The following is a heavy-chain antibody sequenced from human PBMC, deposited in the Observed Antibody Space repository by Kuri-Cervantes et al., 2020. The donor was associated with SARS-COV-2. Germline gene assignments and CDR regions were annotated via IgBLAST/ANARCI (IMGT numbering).Heavy chain of an antibody. D-gene: IGHD2-2*01. CDR1: GGSISSYY. J-gene: IGHJ3*02. CDR2: VYYSGST. Sequence: ESLKISCTVSGGSISSYYWSWIRQPPGKGLEWIGYVYYSGSTNYNPSLKSRVTISVDTSKNQFSLKLSSVTAADTAVYYCARVRGTCSSTSCYYHDAFDIWGQGTMVTVSS. CDR3: ARVRGTCSSTSCYYHDAFDI. V-gene: IGHV4-59*12.